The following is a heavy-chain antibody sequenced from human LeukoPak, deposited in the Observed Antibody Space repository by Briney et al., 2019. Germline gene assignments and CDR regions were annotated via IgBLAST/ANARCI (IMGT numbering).Heavy chain of an antibody. CDR3: ARGKARDGYNYPGIFDY. CDR1: GYTFTSYD. J-gene: IGHJ4*02. V-gene: IGHV1-8*01. Sequence: ASVKVSCKASGYTFTSYDSNGVRQATGQGLEWMGWMNPNSGNTGYAQKFQGRVTMTRNTSISTAYMELSSLRSEDTAVYYCARGKARDGYNYPGIFDYWGQGTLVTVSS. CDR2: MNPNSGNT. D-gene: IGHD5-24*01.